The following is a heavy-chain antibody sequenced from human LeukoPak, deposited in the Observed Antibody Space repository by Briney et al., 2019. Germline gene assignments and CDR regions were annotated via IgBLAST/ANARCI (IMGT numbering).Heavy chain of an antibody. CDR2: LSYDGSEK. J-gene: IGHJ6*02. CDR1: GFSFSTYA. Sequence: PGRSLRLSCAASGFSFSTYAMHWVRQAPGKGLEWVALLSYDGSEKFYADSVKGRFTISRDNSKNTVDLQMNSLRPEDTAVYYCAKYGSGSDYYYYGMDVWGQGTTVTVSS. CDR3: AKYGSGSDYYYYGMDV. D-gene: IGHD3-10*01. V-gene: IGHV3-30*18.